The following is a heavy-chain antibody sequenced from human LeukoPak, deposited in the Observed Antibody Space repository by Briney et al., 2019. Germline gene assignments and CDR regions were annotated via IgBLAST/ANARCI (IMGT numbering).Heavy chain of an antibody. CDR1: GFTFSSYW. V-gene: IGHV3-7*01. CDR3: ARDRTYDYDSSGHFTDY. CDR2: IKQDGSAK. Sequence: GGSLRLSCAASGFTFSSYWMSWVRQAPGKGLEWVANIKQDGSAKYYVDSVKGRFTISRDNAKNSLYLQMNSLRAEDTAVYYCARDRTYDYDSSGHFTDYWGQGTLVTVSS. D-gene: IGHD3-22*01. J-gene: IGHJ4*02.